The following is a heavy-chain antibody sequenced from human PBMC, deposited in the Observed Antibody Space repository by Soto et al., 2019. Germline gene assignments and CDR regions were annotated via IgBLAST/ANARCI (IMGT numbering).Heavy chain of an antibody. J-gene: IGHJ2*01. D-gene: IGHD6-13*01. Sequence: QVQLVESGGGVVQPGRSLRLSCAASGFTFSSYAMHWVRQAPGKGLEWVAVISYDGSNKYYADSVKGRFTISRDNSKNTLYLQMNSLRAEDTAVYYCARDFSKAAAGTFWYFDLWAMAPWSLSPQ. CDR3: ARDFSKAAAGTFWYFDL. CDR1: GFTFSSYA. CDR2: ISYDGSNK. V-gene: IGHV3-30-3*01.